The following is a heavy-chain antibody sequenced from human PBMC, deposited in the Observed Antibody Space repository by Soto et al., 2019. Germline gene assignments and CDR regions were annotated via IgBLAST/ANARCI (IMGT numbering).Heavy chain of an antibody. D-gene: IGHD1-1*01. CDR2: IKQNGGEE. CDR1: GFSFSSHW. Sequence: ESGGGLVQPGGSLRLSCAASGFSFSSHWMSWVRQAPGKRLEWVANIKQNGGEEHYLDSVKGRFTLSRDNAKNSLYLQMNSLRAEDTAVYYCAKSEGYSFDIRGPGTMVTVSS. V-gene: IGHV3-7*01. CDR3: AKSEGYSFDI. J-gene: IGHJ3*02.